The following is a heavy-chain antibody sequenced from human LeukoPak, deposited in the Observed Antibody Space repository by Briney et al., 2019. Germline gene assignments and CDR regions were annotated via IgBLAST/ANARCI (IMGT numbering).Heavy chain of an antibody. V-gene: IGHV4-34*01. Sequence: SETLSLTCAVYGGSFSGYYWSWIRQPPGKGLEWIGEINHSGSTNYNPSLKSRVTISVDTTKNQFSLKLSSVTAADTAVYYCARWVVAADYYYYMDVWGKGTTVTVSS. CDR1: GGSFSGYY. CDR2: INHSGST. J-gene: IGHJ6*03. D-gene: IGHD2-15*01. CDR3: ARWVVAADYYYYMDV.